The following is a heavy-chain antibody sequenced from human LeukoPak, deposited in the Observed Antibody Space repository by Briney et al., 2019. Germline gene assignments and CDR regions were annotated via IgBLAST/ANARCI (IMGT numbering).Heavy chain of an antibody. CDR3: ARDLFFGAD. V-gene: IGHV1-2*02. Sequence: GASVKVSCKASGNTFTAYYMHWVRQAPGQGLEWMGWVNPKSGGTNYAQRFQGRVTMTRDTSISTVYMELSRLKSDDTAVYYCARDLFFGADWGQGTLVTVSS. D-gene: IGHD3-3*01. J-gene: IGHJ4*02. CDR1: GNTFTAYY. CDR2: VNPKSGGT.